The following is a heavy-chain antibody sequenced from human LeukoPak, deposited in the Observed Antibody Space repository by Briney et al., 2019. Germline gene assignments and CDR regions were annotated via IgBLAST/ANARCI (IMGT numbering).Heavy chain of an antibody. J-gene: IGHJ5*02. CDR1: GGSISSGGYY. D-gene: IGHD1-1*01. V-gene: IGHV4-30-2*01. CDR3: KADGNNWFDP. CDR2: IYHSGST. Sequence: PSETLSLTCTVSGGSISSGGYYWSWIRQPPGKGLEWIGYIYHSGSTNYNPSLKSRVTISVDKSKNQFSLKLSSVTAADTAVYYCKADGNNWFDPWGQGTLVTVSS.